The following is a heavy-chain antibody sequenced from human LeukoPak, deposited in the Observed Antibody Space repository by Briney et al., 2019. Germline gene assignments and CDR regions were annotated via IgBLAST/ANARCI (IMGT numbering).Heavy chain of an antibody. Sequence: GGSLSLSWAASGFTFSSYAMSWVRQAPGKGLDWFSAISGSGGSTYYADSVKGRFTISRDNSKNTLYLQMNSLRAEDTAVYYCAKWTGYDSPFDYWGQGTLVTVSS. CDR2: ISGSGGST. CDR1: GFTFSSYA. D-gene: IGHD5-12*01. V-gene: IGHV3-23*01. CDR3: AKWTGYDSPFDY. J-gene: IGHJ4*02.